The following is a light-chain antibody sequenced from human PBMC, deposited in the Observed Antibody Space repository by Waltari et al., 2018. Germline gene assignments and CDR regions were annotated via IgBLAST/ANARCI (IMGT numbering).Light chain of an antibody. V-gene: IGLV1-51*01. CDR1: GSNIGNNF. J-gene: IGLJ2*01. Sequence: QSVLTQPPSVSAAAGQKVTISCSGSGSNIGNNFVSWYQQLPGTAPKLLIFDKNKRPSRVPDRFSGSKSGSSATLGIAGLQTGDEAEYYCGTWDSSLSVVFGGGTKVTVL. CDR2: DKN. CDR3: GTWDSSLSVV.